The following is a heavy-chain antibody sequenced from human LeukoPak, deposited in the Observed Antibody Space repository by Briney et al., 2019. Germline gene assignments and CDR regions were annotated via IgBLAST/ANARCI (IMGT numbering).Heavy chain of an antibody. D-gene: IGHD3-3*01. CDR2: IYYSGST. CDR1: GGSISSYY. J-gene: IGHJ3*02. V-gene: IGHV4-59*01. Sequence: SETLSLTCTVSGGSISSYYWSWIRQPPGKGLEWIGYIYYSGSTTYNPSLKSRVTISLDTSKNQFSLKLSSVTAADTAVYYCARTYDFWSGLTDAFDIWGQGTMVTVSS. CDR3: ARTYDFWSGLTDAFDI.